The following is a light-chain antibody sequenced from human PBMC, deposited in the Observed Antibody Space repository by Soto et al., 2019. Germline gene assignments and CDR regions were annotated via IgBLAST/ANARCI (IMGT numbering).Light chain of an antibody. V-gene: IGKV3-15*01. Sequence: IGMPQSPDTLSVSPGERATLSCRASQSVSSNLAWYQQKPGQAPRLLIYGASTRATGIPARFSGSGSGTEFTLTISSRQSEDFAVYYCQQYNNWPPITFCQGTRLEIK. CDR3: QQYNNWPPIT. CDR2: GAS. J-gene: IGKJ5*01. CDR1: QSVSSN.